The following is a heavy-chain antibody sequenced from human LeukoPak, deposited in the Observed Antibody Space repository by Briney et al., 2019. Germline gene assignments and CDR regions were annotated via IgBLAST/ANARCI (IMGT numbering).Heavy chain of an antibody. CDR2: ISYDGRNK. D-gene: IGHD2-2*01. CDR3: AKGPLRGTAAAIDY. J-gene: IGHJ4*02. V-gene: IGHV3-30*18. CDR1: GFTFNNYG. Sequence: PGGSLRLSCAASGFTFNNYGMHWVRQAPGKGLEWVAVISYDGRNKHYPDSVKGRFAISRDISTDTLWLQMDSLRTVDTAVYYCAKGPLRGTAAAIDYWGQGTLVTVSS.